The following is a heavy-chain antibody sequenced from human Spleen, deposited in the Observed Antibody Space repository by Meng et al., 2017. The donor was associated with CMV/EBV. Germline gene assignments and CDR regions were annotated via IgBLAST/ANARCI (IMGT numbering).Heavy chain of an antibody. D-gene: IGHD6-13*01. CDR1: GGSSSSSSCY. J-gene: IGHJ4*02. Sequence: QLHRPDAAPDLAKPSEPLSPPCTASGGSSSSSSCYCCWIRQPPAKGLELIGIVYHSESTYYYPSLKSRGTISVDTSKTQFSLKLSSVTAADTAMYYCARAGGIATAGYYFDYWGQGTLVTVSS. CDR3: ARAGGIATAGYYFDY. CDR2: VYHSEST. V-gene: IGHV4-39*07.